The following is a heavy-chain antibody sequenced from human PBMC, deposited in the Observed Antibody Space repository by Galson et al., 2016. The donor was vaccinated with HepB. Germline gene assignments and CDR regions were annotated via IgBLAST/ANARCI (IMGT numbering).Heavy chain of an antibody. D-gene: IGHD1/OR15-1a*01. CDR3: ARIKEEQRRAFDI. V-gene: IGHV1-2*02. Sequence: SVKVSCKASGYTFTADYMHWVRQAPGQGLEWMGWINPNSGGTHYAQKFQGRVTLTRDTSISTAYMELSSLISDDTAVYYCARIKEEQRRAFDIWGQGTMLTVSS. CDR1: GYTFTADY. CDR2: INPNSGGT. J-gene: IGHJ3*02.